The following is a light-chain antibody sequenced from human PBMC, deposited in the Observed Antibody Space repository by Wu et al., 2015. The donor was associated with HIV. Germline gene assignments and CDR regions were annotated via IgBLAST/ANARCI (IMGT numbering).Light chain of an antibody. CDR1: QSVNSK. CDR2: DAS. CDR3: QQRSSWPLYS. Sequence: EIVMTQSPATLSVSPGERATLSCRASQSVNSKLAWYQQKPGQAPRLLIYDASNRATGIPARFSGSGSGTDFTLTISSLEPEDFAVYYCQQRSSWPLYSFGQGTKLEIK. V-gene: IGKV3-11*01. J-gene: IGKJ2*03.